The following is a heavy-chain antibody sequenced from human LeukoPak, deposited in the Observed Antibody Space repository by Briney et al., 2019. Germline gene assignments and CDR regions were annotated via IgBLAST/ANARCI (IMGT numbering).Heavy chain of an antibody. Sequence: PGGSLRLSCAASGFTFSSYSMNWVRQAPGKGLEWVSSISSSSSYIYYADSVKGRFTISRDNAKNSLYLQMNSLRAEDTAVYYCARDLGHIVVVVAATLGETSFDYWGQGTLVTVSS. CDR3: ARDLGHIVVVVAATLGETSFDY. V-gene: IGHV3-21*01. D-gene: IGHD2-15*01. CDR1: GFTFSSYS. J-gene: IGHJ4*02. CDR2: ISSSSSYI.